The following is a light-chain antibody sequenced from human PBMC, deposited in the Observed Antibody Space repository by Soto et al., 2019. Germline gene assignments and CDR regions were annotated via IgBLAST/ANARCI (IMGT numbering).Light chain of an antibody. J-gene: IGKJ1*01. V-gene: IGKV3-20*01. Sequence: EIVLTQSPGTLSLSPGERATLSCMASQIVSSSYLAWYQHKPGQAPRLLIFGASIRASDTPDRFSGSGSGTVFTLSITRLEPEDVAVYYCQQYGSSPGTFGQGTKVDIK. CDR3: QQYGSSPGT. CDR1: QIVSSSY. CDR2: GAS.